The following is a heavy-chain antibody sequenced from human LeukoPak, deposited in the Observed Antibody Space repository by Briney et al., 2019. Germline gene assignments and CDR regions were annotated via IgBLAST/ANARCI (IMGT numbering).Heavy chain of an antibody. CDR3: AKDVDLNHQPMYYFDY. CDR2: IWYDGSNK. D-gene: IGHD2-2*01. V-gene: IGHV3-33*06. J-gene: IGHJ4*02. Sequence: GRSLRLSCAASGFTFSSYGMHWVRQAPGKGLELVAVIWYDGSNKYYADSVKGRFTISRDNSKNTLYLQMNSLRAEDTAVYYCAKDVDLNHQPMYYFDYWGQGTLVTVSS. CDR1: GFTFSSYG.